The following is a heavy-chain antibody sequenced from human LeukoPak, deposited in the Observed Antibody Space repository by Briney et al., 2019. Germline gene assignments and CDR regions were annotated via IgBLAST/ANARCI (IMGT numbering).Heavy chain of an antibody. CDR1: GGTFSSYA. CDR2: IIPIFGTA. CDR3: ARETYDSSGYPYYFDY. V-gene: IGHV1-69*05. D-gene: IGHD3-22*01. J-gene: IGHJ4*02. Sequence: SVKVSCKASGGTFSSYAISWVRQAPGQGLEWMGGIIPIFGTADYAQKFQGRVTITTDESTSTAYMELSSLRSEDTAVYYCARETYDSSGYPYYFDYWGQGTLVTVSS.